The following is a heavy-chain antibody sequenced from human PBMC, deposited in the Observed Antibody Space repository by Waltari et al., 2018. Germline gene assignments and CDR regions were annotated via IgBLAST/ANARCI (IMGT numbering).Heavy chain of an antibody. J-gene: IGHJ4*02. CDR1: GGSISSRSYS. D-gene: IGHD6-19*01. CDR2: IYYSGST. CDR3: ARHSQWLVLYYFDY. V-gene: IGHV4-39*01. Sequence: QLQLQESGPGLVKPSETLSLTCTVSGGSISSRSYSWGWIRQPPGKGLEWIGSIYYSGSTYYNPSLKSRVTISVDTSKNQFSLKLSSVTAADTAVYYCARHSQWLVLYYFDYWGQGTLVTVSS.